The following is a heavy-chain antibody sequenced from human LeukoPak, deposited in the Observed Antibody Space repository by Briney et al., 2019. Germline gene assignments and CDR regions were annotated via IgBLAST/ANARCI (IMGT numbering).Heavy chain of an antibody. V-gene: IGHV3-11*01. CDR2: ISSSGSTI. CDR1: GFTFSDYY. J-gene: IGHJ4*02. CDR3: ARVPHTSGWYSDS. D-gene: IGHD6-19*01. Sequence: GGSLRLSCAASGFTFSDYYMNWIRQAPRKGLEWVSYISSSGSTIYYADSVKGRFTISRDNAKNSLYLQMNSLRAEDTAVYYCARVPHTSGWYSDSWGQGTLVTVSS.